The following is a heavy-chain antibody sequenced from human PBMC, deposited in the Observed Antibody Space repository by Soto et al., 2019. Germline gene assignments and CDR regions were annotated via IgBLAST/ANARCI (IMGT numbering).Heavy chain of an antibody. CDR3: AKERRYSFDAFDI. V-gene: IGHV3-30*18. J-gene: IGHJ3*02. Sequence: HEQLVESGGGVVQAGRSLRLSCAASGFNFNFFGMHWVRQAPGKGLEWVAVISYDGSEKYYADSVKGRFTMSRDNSKNMVYLEMSSLRPEDTSVYYCAKERRYSFDAFDIWGHGTMVTVSS. CDR2: ISYDGSEK. CDR1: GFNFNFFG. D-gene: IGHD5-12*01.